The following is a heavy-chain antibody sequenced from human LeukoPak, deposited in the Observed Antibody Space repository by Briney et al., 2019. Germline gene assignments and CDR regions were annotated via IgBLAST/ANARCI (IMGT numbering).Heavy chain of an antibody. J-gene: IGHJ4*02. CDR2: ISYSGST. D-gene: IGHD4-23*01. CDR3: ARSAVVSRSYYFDY. Sequence: SETLSLTCTVFGGSISNYYWSWIRQPPGKELEWVGYISYSGSTNYNPSLKSRVTISVDTSKNQFSLKLSSVTAADTAVYYCARSAVVSRSYYFDYWGQGTLVTVSS. V-gene: IGHV4-59*01. CDR1: GGSISNYY.